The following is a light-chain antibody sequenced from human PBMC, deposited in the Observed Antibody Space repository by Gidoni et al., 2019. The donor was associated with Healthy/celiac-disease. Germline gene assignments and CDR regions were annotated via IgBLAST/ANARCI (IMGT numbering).Light chain of an antibody. CDR3: QQYYSTSPLX. CDR2: WAS. CDR1: QSVLYSSNNKNY. V-gene: IGKV4-1*01. Sequence: DIVMTQSPDSLAVSLGERATINCKSSQSVLYSSNNKNYLAWYQQKPGQPPKLLIYWASTRESGVPDRFSGSGSGTDFTLTISSLQAEDVAVYYCQQYYSTSPLXFXGGTKVEIK. J-gene: IGKJ4*01.